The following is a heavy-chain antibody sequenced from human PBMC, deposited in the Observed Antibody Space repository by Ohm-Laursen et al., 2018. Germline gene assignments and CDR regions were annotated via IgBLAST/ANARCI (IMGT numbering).Heavy chain of an antibody. J-gene: IGHJ4*02. CDR3: ARRLAVAGAV. CDR1: GFTFSSYG. CDR2: INQDGSEK. Sequence: SLRLSCTASGFTFSSYGMHWFRQAPGKGLESVASINQDGSEKYFVDSVRGRFTIYRDNAKNSLYLQMNSLRAEDTAVYYCARRLAVAGAVWGQGTLVTVSS. V-gene: IGHV3-7*01. D-gene: IGHD6-19*01.